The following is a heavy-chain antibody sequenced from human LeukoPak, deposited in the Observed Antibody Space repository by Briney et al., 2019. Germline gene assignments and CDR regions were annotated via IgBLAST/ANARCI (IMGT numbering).Heavy chain of an antibody. CDR1: DFTVSGNY. CDR2: IYSPGTT. D-gene: IGHD6-6*01. CDR3: ARRSSSSGYYYYMDV. V-gene: IGHV3-53*01. Sequence: GGSLRLSCAASDFTVSGNYMNWVRQAPGKGLEWVSVIYSPGTTYYADSVKGRFTISRDNSKNTLYLQMNSLRADDTAVYYCARRSSSSGYYYYMDVWGKGTTVTVSS. J-gene: IGHJ6*03.